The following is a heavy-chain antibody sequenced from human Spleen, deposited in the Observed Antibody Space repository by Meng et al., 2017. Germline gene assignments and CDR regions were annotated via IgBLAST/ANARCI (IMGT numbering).Heavy chain of an antibody. CDR3: GGSSGYPIDY. D-gene: IGHD3-22*01. CDR1: GGSFSGYY. CDR2: INHSGST. V-gene: IGHV4-34*01. J-gene: IGHJ4*02. Sequence: QVQLQQGGAGLLKPSETRSLTCAVYGGSFSGYYWSWIRQPPGKGLEWIGEINHSGSTNYNPSLKSRVTISVDTSKNQFSLKLSSVTAADTAVYYCGGSSGYPIDYWGQGTLVTVSS.